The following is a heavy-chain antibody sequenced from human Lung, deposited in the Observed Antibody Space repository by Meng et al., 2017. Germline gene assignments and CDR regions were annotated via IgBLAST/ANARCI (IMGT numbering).Heavy chain of an antibody. CDR3: ARGPTTMAHDFDY. D-gene: IGHD4-11*01. V-gene: IGHV4-34*01. Sequence: QLQSWAAGLLKPSQTPSLTCVVSGWSYSDSYWSWIRQPPGKGLEWIGEINHSGSTNYNPSLESRATISVDTSQNNLSLKLSSVTAADSAVYYCARGPTTMAHDFDYWGQGTLVTVSS. CDR2: INHSGST. CDR1: GWSYSDSY. J-gene: IGHJ4*02.